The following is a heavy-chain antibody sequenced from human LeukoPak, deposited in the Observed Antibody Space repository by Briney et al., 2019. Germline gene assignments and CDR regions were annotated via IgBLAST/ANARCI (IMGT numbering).Heavy chain of an antibody. CDR1: GFTFSSYG. J-gene: IGHJ4*02. Sequence: GGSLRLSCAASGFTFSSYGMHWVRQAPGKGLEWVAVISYDGSNKYYADSVKGRFTISRDNSKNTLYLQMNSLGAEDTAVYYCAKGGTKPPPYFDYWGQGTLVTVSS. D-gene: IGHD1-26*01. CDR3: AKGGTKPPPYFDY. CDR2: ISYDGSNK. V-gene: IGHV3-30*18.